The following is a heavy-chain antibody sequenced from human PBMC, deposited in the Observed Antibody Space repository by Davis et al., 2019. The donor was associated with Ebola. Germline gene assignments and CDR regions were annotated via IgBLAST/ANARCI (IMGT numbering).Heavy chain of an antibody. J-gene: IGHJ4*02. CDR3: ARGHKVLHSIAVAGTGFDY. V-gene: IGHV4-30-4*01. Sequence: MPSETLSLTCTVSGGSSSADYYWRWIRQPPGKGLEWIGYIYHSGSTYYNPSLKSRVTISGDTSKNQFSLKLSSVTAADTAVYYCARGHKVLHSIAVAGTGFDYWGQGTLVTVSS. D-gene: IGHD6-19*01. CDR2: IYHSGST. CDR1: GGSSSADYY.